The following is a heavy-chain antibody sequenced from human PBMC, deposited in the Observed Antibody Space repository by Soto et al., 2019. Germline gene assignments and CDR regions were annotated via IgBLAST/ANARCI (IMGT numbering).Heavy chain of an antibody. CDR1: GYPFTSYD. D-gene: IGHD3-22*01. CDR3: ARASSGYYYYYYYYYGMDV. V-gene: IGHV1-8*01. J-gene: IGHJ6*01. Sequence: GSVKVSCKASGYPFTSYDINWVRQATGQGLEWMGWMNANSGNTGYAQKFQGRVTMTRNTSISTAYMELSSLRSEDTAVYYCARASSGYYYYYYYYYGMDVWGQGTMVTVSS. CDR2: MNANSGNT.